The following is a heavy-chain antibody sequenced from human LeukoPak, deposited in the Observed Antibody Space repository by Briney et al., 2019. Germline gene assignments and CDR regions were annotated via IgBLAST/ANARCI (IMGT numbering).Heavy chain of an antibody. V-gene: IGHV3-21*01. CDR2: ISSGSSSQ. CDR1: GFDFSIYA. J-gene: IGHJ6*03. CDR3: ARQGDPPVFYYYHHLDV. Sequence: KPGGSLRLSCAASGFDFSIYAIDWVRQAPGRGLGWVSSISSGSSSQNYADSVKGRFTISRDNAKNSVYLQMNRLRAEDTAVYFCARQGDPPVFYYYHHLDVWGKGTTVTVSS. D-gene: IGHD5/OR15-5a*01.